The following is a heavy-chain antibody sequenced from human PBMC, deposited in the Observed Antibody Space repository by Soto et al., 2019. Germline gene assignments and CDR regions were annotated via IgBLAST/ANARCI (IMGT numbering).Heavy chain of an antibody. V-gene: IGHV3-33*01. CDR3: ARDWGACTPGECYSHGFDL. CDR1: GFTLDTYG. J-gene: IGHJ3*01. D-gene: IGHD2-21*01. Sequence: QEQLAESGGGTVQPGGSLRLSCAVSGFTLDTYGMHWVRQAAGQGLEWVAVSWHDGRHLDYADSVRGRFTVFRDDSKNTLFLEVNGLRGDDSAVYYCARDWGACTPGECYSHGFDLWGQGTLVTVSS. CDR2: SWHDGRHL.